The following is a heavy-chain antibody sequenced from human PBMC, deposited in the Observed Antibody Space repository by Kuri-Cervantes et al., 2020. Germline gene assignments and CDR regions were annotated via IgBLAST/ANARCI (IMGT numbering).Heavy chain of an antibody. Sequence: GESLKISCAASGFTFSSYWMHWVRRAPGKGLVWVSRINSDGSSTSYADSVKGRFTISRDNAKNTLYLQMNSLRAEDTAVYYCAYGSGSYYGYWGQGTLVTVSS. J-gene: IGHJ4*02. CDR3: AYGSGSYYGY. CDR1: GFTFSSYW. V-gene: IGHV3-74*01. CDR2: INSDGSST. D-gene: IGHD3-10*01.